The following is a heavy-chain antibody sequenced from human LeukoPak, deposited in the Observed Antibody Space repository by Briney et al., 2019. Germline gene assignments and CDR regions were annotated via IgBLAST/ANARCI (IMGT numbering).Heavy chain of an antibody. CDR3: ARVAGVVVPAATPFNWFDP. CDR1: GGSFSGYY. CDR2: INHSGST. J-gene: IGHJ5*02. D-gene: IGHD2-2*01. Sequence: SETLSLTCAVYGGSFSGYYWSWIRQPPGKGLEWIGEINHSGSTNYNPSLKSRVTISVDTSKNQCSLKLSSVTAADTAVYYCARVAGVVVPAATPFNWFDPWGQGTLVTVSS. V-gene: IGHV4-34*01.